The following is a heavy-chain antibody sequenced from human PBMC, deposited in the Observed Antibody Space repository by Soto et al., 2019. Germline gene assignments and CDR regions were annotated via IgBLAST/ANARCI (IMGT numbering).Heavy chain of an antibody. D-gene: IGHD6-13*01. Sequence: QVQLVQSGAEVKKPGSSVKVSCKASGGTFSSYAISWVRQDPGQGLEWMGGIIPIFGTANYAQKFQGRVTITADVSTRTAYMELSRLRSEDTAVYYCAREGAAAAPFDPGGQGTLVTVSS. CDR2: IIPIFGTA. J-gene: IGHJ5*02. CDR1: GGTFSSYA. CDR3: AREGAAAAPFDP. V-gene: IGHV1-69*01.